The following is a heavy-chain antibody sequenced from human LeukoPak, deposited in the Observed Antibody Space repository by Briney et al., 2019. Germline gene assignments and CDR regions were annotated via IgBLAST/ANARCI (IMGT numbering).Heavy chain of an antibody. Sequence: SGGSLRLSCAASGFTFSSYEMNWVRQAPGKGLEWVSYISSSGSTIYYADSVKGRFTISRDNAKNSLYLQMNSLRAEDTAVYYCARDHYDILTGYYRPFDYWGQGTLVTVSS. J-gene: IGHJ4*02. CDR3: ARDHYDILTGYYRPFDY. CDR1: GFTFSSYE. V-gene: IGHV3-48*03. D-gene: IGHD3-9*01. CDR2: ISSSGSTI.